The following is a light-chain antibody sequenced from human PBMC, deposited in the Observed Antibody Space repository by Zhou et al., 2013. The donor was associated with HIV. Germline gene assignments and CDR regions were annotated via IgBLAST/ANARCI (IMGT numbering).Light chain of an antibody. V-gene: IGKV2-30*01. J-gene: IGKJ5*01. Sequence: DVVLTQSPLSLAVTLGQPASISCRSSQSLLYSDGNTFLHWFQQRPGQSPRRLIYKVSNRDSGVPDRFSGSGSVTDFTLQISRVEAEDVGVYYCMEGTHWPPVAFGQGTRLEIK. CDR1: QSLLYSDGNTF. CDR2: KVS. CDR3: MEGTHWPPVA.